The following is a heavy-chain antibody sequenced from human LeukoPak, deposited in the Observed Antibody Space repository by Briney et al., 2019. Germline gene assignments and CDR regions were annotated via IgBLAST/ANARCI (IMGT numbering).Heavy chain of an antibody. CDR2: IYYSGST. CDR3: ARWRSGAFDI. Sequence: SETLSLTCTVSGGSISSTSYYWGWIRQPPGKGLEWIGIIYYSGSTYYNPSLKSRVTISVDTSKNQFSLKLNSVNAADTAVYYCARWRSGAFDIWGQGTMVTVSS. J-gene: IGHJ3*02. V-gene: IGHV4-39*01. CDR1: GGSISSTSYY. D-gene: IGHD3-10*01.